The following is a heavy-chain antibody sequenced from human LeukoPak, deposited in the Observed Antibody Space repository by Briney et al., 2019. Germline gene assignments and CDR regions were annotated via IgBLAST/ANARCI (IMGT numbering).Heavy chain of an antibody. D-gene: IGHD2-15*01. J-gene: IGHJ6*03. CDR3: AKTSPLYCSGGSCYNSYYYYYMDV. CDR1: GGSFSGYY. Sequence: QTSETLSLTCVVYGGSFSGYYWNWIRQSPGKGLEWIGEINHRGSTNYNPSLKRRVTISVDTSKNQFSLKLSSVTAADTAVYYCAKTSPLYCSGGSCYNSYYYYYMDVWGKGTTVTVSS. CDR2: INHRGST. V-gene: IGHV4-34*01.